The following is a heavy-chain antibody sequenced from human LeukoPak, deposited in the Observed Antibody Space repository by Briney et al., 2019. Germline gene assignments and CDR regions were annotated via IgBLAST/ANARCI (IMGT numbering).Heavy chain of an antibody. Sequence: SETLSLTCTVSGGSIGTSYWSWIRQPPGKGLEWIGYVSYSGNTNYNPSLKSRVTVSVDSSKNQFSLKLSSVTAADTAVYYCARQLYTSMNPFDYWGQGTLVTVSS. V-gene: IGHV4-59*08. J-gene: IGHJ4*02. CDR2: VSYSGNT. CDR1: GGSIGTSY. D-gene: IGHD5-18*01. CDR3: ARQLYTSMNPFDY.